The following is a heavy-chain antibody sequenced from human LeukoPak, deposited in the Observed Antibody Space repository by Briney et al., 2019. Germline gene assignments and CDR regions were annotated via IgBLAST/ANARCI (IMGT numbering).Heavy chain of an antibody. Sequence: SETLSLTCTVSGGSISSYYWSWIRQPPGKGLEWIGYIYYSGSTNYNPSLKSRVTISVDTSKNQFSLKLSSVTAADTAVYYCARDLYPYGDYPDAFDIWGQGTMVTVSS. V-gene: IGHV4-59*01. D-gene: IGHD4-17*01. CDR2: IYYSGST. J-gene: IGHJ3*02. CDR3: ARDLYPYGDYPDAFDI. CDR1: GGSISSYY.